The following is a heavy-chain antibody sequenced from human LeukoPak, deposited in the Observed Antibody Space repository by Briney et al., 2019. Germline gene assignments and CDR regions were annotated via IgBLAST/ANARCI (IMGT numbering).Heavy chain of an antibody. V-gene: IGHV5-51*01. CDR1: GYRFTSYW. J-gene: IGHJ4*02. CDR2: IYPGDSDT. Sequence: GESLKISCKGSGYRFTSYWIGWVRQMPGKGLEWIGIIYPGDSDTRYSPSFQGQVTISADKSISTAYLQWSSLKASDTAMYYCARRVFSSSWSGGRYYFDYWGQGTLVTVSS. D-gene: IGHD6-13*01. CDR3: ARRVFSSSWSGGRYYFDY.